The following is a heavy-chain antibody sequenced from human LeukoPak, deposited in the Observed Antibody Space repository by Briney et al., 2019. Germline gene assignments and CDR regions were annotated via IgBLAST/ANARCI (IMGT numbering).Heavy chain of an antibody. Sequence: SETLSLTCTVSGGSISSGGYYWSWIRQPPGKGLEWIGYIYYSGSTNYNPSLKSRVTISVDTSKNQFSLKLSSVTAADTAVYYCARAEGFGELTFDYWGQGTLVTVSS. V-gene: IGHV4-61*08. D-gene: IGHD3-10*01. CDR2: IYYSGST. CDR3: ARAEGFGELTFDY. J-gene: IGHJ4*02. CDR1: GGSISSGGYY.